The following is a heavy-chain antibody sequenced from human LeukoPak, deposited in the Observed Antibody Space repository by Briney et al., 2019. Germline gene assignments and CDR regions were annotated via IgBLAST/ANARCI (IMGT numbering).Heavy chain of an antibody. D-gene: IGHD6-6*01. J-gene: IGHJ3*02. CDR2: INHSGST. CDR1: GGSFSGYY. Sequence: SETLSLTCAVYGGSFSGYYWSWIRQPPGKGLEWIGEINHSGSTNYNPSLKSRVTISVDTSKNQFSLKLRSVTAADTAGYYCARPYSSSARGSFDIWGQGTMVTVSS. CDR3: ARPYSSSARGSFDI. V-gene: IGHV4-34*01.